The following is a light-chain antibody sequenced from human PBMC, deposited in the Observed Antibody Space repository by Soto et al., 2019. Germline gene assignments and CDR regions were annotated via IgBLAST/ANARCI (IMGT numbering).Light chain of an antibody. CDR2: TTN. V-gene: IGLV1-44*01. CDR1: SSKIGTSS. J-gene: IGLJ1*01. Sequence: QSVLTQPHSASGTPGQRVTISCSGSSSKIGTSSVHWFQQLPGTAPKLLISTTNQRPSGVSNRFSGSKSGNTASLTISGLQAEDEADYYCSSYTSSSTLLYVFGTGTKVTVL. CDR3: SSYTSSSTLLYV.